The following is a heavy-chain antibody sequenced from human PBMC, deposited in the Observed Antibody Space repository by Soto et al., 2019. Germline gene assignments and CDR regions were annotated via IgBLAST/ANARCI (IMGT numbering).Heavy chain of an antibody. CDR2: TRDKPNNYAA. Sequence: EGQLVQSGGGLVQPGGSLRLSCTASGFAFDDYYMYWVRQVPGKGLEWIGRTRDKPNNYAAEYVASVKGRFTISRDASKDSMYLQMNTVKTEDTAVYYCARDTGGSYDYWGQGALVIVSS. J-gene: IGHJ4*02. CDR1: GFAFDDYY. D-gene: IGHD1-26*01. CDR3: ARDTGGSYDY. V-gene: IGHV3-72*01.